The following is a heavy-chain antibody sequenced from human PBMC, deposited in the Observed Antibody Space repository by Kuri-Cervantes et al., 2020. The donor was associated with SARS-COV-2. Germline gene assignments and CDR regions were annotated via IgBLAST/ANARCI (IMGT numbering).Heavy chain of an antibody. J-gene: IGHJ4*02. CDR2: IKSKSDGGTT. CDR3: TTGLLRYFDWLTPGDY. CDR1: GFTFNNAW. Sequence: GESLKISCAASGFTFNNAWMNWVRQAPGKGLEWVGRIKSKSDGGTTDYVAPVKGRFTISRDDSKNTLYLQMNSLKTEDTAVYYCTTGLLRYFDWLTPGDYWGQGTRVTVSS. D-gene: IGHD3-9*01. V-gene: IGHV3-15*07.